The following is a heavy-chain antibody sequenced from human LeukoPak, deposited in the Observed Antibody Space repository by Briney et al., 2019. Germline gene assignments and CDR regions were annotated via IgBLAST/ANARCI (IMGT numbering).Heavy chain of an antibody. CDR2: INHSGST. CDR3: ARSQLDPDYYYYGMDV. D-gene: IGHD6-13*01. CDR1: GGSISSSSYY. Sequence: SETLSLTCTVSGGSISSSSYYWGWIRQPPGKGLEWIGEINHSGSTNYNPSLKSRVTISVDTSKNQFSLKLSSVTAADTAVYYCARSQLDPDYYYYGMDVWGQGTTVTVSS. V-gene: IGHV4-39*07. J-gene: IGHJ6*02.